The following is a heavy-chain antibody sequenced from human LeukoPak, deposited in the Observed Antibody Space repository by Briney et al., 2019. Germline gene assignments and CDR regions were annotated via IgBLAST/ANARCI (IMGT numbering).Heavy chain of an antibody. CDR2: INPNSGGT. V-gene: IGHV1-2*02. D-gene: IGHD3-10*01. CDR1: GYTFTGYY. J-gene: IGHJ6*03. Sequence: ASVKVSCKASGYTFTGYYMHWVRQAPGQGLEWMGWINPNSGGTNYAQKFQGRVTMTRDTSISTAYMELSRLRSDDTAVYYCARADYYSSGNYYTSFMDVWGKGTTVTVSS. CDR3: ARADYYSSGNYYTSFMDV.